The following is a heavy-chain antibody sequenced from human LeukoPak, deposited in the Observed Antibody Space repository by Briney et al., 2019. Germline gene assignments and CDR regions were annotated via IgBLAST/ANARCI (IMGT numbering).Heavy chain of an antibody. D-gene: IGHD2-15*01. CDR3: ARLDCSGGSCYSGTYYFDC. CDR2: IYHSGST. J-gene: IGHJ4*02. Sequence: PSETLSLTCAVSGYSISSGYYWGWIRQPPGKGLEWIGSIYHSGSTYYNPSLKSRVTISVDTSKNHFSLRLNSVTAADTAVYYCARLDCSGGSCYSGTYYFDCWGQGTLVTVSS. CDR1: GYSISSGYY. V-gene: IGHV4-38-2*01.